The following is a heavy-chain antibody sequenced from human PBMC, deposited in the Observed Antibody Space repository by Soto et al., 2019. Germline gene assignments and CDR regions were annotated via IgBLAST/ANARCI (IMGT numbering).Heavy chain of an antibody. J-gene: IGHJ4*02. CDR2: ISAYNGNT. CDR3: ARDDDLGYCSGGSCYWAFDY. D-gene: IGHD2-15*01. CDR1: GYTFTSYG. V-gene: IGHV1-18*01. Sequence: ASVKVSCKASGYTFTSYGISWVRQAPGQGLEWMGWISAYNGNTNYAQKLQGRVTMTTDTSTSTAYMELRSLRSDDTAVYYCARDDDLGYCSGGSCYWAFDYWGQGTLVTVSS.